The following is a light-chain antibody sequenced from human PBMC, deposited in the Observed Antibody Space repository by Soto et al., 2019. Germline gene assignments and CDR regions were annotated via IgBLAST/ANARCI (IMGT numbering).Light chain of an antibody. CDR3: QQYDGSPIT. J-gene: IGKJ5*01. CDR2: SVY. Sequence: DIVLTQSPGTLSLSPGERATLSCTASQSVGRSYLAWYQQKPGQAPRLLISSVYKRATGIPDRFSGGGSGTDFTLTISRVEPEDFALYICQQYDGSPITFGQGTRLEIK. V-gene: IGKV3-20*01. CDR1: QSVGRSY.